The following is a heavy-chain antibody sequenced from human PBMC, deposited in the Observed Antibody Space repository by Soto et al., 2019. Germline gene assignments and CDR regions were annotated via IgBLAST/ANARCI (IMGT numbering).Heavy chain of an antibody. Sequence: SETLSLTCTVSGGAISSSSYYWGWIRQPPGKGLEWIGSIYYSWSTYYNPSLKSRVTISVDKSKNQFSLKLSSVNAADTAVHYCALAIQLWPAPRFDYCGQGTLVTVS. V-gene: IGHV4-39*01. CDR2: IYYSWST. CDR3: ALAIQLWPAPRFDY. CDR1: GGAISSSSYY. D-gene: IGHD5-18*01. J-gene: IGHJ4*02.